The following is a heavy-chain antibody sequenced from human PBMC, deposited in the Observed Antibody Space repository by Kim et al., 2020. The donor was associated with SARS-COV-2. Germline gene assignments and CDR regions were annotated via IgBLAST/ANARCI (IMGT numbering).Heavy chain of an antibody. V-gene: IGHV4-59*13. CDR3: ARDRGDFWSGYYIGWFDP. J-gene: IGHJ5*02. Sequence: SETLSLTCTVSGGSISSYYWSWIRQPPGKGLEWIGYIYYSGSTNYNPSLKSRVTISVDTSKNQFSLKLSSVTAADTAVYYCARDRGDFWSGYYIGWFDPWGQGTLVTVSS. D-gene: IGHD3-3*01. CDR1: GGSISSYY. CDR2: IYYSGST.